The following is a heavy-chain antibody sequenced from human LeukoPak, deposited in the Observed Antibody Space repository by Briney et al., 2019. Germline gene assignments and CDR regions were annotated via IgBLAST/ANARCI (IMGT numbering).Heavy chain of an antibody. CDR3: ARVKRFGELTNLDY. Sequence: GGSLRLSCAASGFTFSSYAMHWVRQAPAKGLEWVAVISYDGSNKYYADSVKGRFTISRDNSKNTLYLQMNSLRAEDAAVYYCARVKRFGELTNLDYWGQGTLVTVSS. V-gene: IGHV3-30*04. J-gene: IGHJ4*02. CDR2: ISYDGSNK. CDR1: GFTFSSYA. D-gene: IGHD3-10*01.